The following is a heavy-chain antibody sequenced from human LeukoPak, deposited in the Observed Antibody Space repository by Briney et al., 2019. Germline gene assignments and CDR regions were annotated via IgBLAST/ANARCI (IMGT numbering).Heavy chain of an antibody. Sequence: SETLSLTCTVSGGSISSYYWSWIRQPPGKGLEWIGYIYYSGSTNYNPSLKSRVTISVDTSKNQFSLKLSSVTAAGTAVYYCASGYYDSSGHDYWGQGTLVTVSS. D-gene: IGHD3-22*01. CDR2: IYYSGST. V-gene: IGHV4-59*08. J-gene: IGHJ4*02. CDR3: ASGYYDSSGHDY. CDR1: GGSISSYY.